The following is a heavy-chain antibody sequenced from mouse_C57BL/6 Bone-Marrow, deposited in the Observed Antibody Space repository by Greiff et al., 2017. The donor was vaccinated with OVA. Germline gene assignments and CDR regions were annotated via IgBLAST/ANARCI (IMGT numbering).Heavy chain of an antibody. D-gene: IGHD2-5*01. J-gene: IGHJ3*01. CDR1: GFTFSDYY. CDR2: ISNGGGST. Sequence: DVMLVESGGGLVQPGGSLKLSCAASGFTFSDYYMYWVRQTPEKRLEWVAYISNGGGSTYYPDTVKGRFTISRDNAKNTLYLQMSRLKSEDTAMYYCASHYSNYVWFAYWGQGTLVTVSA. CDR3: ASHYSNYVWFAY. V-gene: IGHV5-12*01.